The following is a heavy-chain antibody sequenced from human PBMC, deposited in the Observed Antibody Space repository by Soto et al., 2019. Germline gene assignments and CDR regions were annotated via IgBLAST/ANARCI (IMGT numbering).Heavy chain of an antibody. CDR2: ISSSGSFT. D-gene: IGHD3-10*01. Sequence: QVQLVESGGGLVRPGGPLRLSCAASGLTFSDHYMSWIRQVPGKGLEWISYISSSGSFTNYADSVKGRFTISRDNGKKSLYLQMNNLTADDTALYYCARGRPTYYYYGLDVWGQGTTVTVS. V-gene: IGHV3-11*06. CDR3: ARGRPTYYYYGLDV. J-gene: IGHJ6*02. CDR1: GLTFSDHY.